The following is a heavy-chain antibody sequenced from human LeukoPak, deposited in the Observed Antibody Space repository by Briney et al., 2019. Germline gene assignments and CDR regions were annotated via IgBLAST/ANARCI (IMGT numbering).Heavy chain of an antibody. CDR2: IYSGGST. CDR1: GFTFSSYA. D-gene: IGHD3-16*01. Sequence: SGGSLRLSCAASGFTFSSYAMSWVRQAPGKGLEWVSVIYSGGSTYYADSVKGRFTISRHNSKNTLYLQMNSLRAEDTAVYYCASYPYVSSSDYYYGMDVWGQGTTVTVSS. J-gene: IGHJ6*02. CDR3: ASYPYVSSSDYYYGMDV. V-gene: IGHV3-53*04.